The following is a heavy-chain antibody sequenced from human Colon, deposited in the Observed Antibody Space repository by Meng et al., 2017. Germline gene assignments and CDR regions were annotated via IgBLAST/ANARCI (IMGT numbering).Heavy chain of an antibody. CDR2: IIPIFGTA. V-gene: IGHV1-69*01. Sequence: VQVGGCGVEWKSPGSSVQVSDKASGGTFSSYAISWVRQAPGQGLEWMGGIIPIFGTANYAQKFQGRVTITADESTSTAYMELSSLRSEDTAVYYCARVRGETAAYGDYEGSFDYWGQGTLVTVSS. CDR1: GGTFSSYA. D-gene: IGHD4-17*01. J-gene: IGHJ4*02. CDR3: ARVRGETAAYGDYEGSFDY.